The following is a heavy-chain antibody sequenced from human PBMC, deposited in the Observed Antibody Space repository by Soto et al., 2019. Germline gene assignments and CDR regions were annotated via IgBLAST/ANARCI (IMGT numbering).Heavy chain of an antibody. CDR3: ARDEGYYDFWSGLSYFDY. D-gene: IGHD3-3*01. J-gene: IGHJ4*02. Sequence: LRLSCAASGFTFSSYWMHWVRQAPGKGLVWVSRINSDGSSTSYADSVKGRFTISRDNAKNTLYLQMNSLRAEDTAVYYCARDEGYYDFWSGLSYFDYWGQGTLVTVS. V-gene: IGHV3-74*01. CDR1: GFTFSSYW. CDR2: INSDGSST.